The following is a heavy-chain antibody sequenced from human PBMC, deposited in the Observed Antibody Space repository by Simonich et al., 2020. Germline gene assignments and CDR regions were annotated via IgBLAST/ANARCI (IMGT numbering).Heavy chain of an antibody. CDR3: AKDLGERITMIVVVIDAFDI. J-gene: IGHJ3*02. CDR1: GFTFSSYA. D-gene: IGHD3-22*01. CDR2: ISGSGGST. Sequence: GGGLVQPGGSLRLSCAASGFTFSSYAMSWVRQAPGKGVEWVSAISGSGGSTYYADSVKGRITISRDNSKNTLYLQMNSLRAEDTAVYYCAKDLGERITMIVVVIDAFDIWGQGTMVTVSS. V-gene: IGHV3-23*01.